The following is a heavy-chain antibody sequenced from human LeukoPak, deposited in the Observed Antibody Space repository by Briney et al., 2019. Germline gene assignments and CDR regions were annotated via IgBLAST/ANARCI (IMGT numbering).Heavy chain of an antibody. Sequence: GASVKVSCKASGGTFSSYAISWVRQAPGQGLEWMGGIIPIFGTANYAQKFQGRVTITTDESTSTAYMELSSLRSEDTAVYYCASGVYYDILTGYYPPDYWGQRTLVTVSS. CDR1: GGTFSSYA. J-gene: IGHJ4*02. CDR3: ASGVYYDILTGYYPPDY. D-gene: IGHD3-9*01. CDR2: IIPIFGTA. V-gene: IGHV1-69*05.